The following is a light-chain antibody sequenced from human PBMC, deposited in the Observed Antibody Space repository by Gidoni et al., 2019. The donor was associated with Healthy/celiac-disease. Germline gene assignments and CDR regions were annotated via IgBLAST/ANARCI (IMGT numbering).Light chain of an antibody. CDR2: GNS. CDR1: SSNIGAGYD. CDR3: QSYDSSLSAVV. J-gene: IGLJ2*01. Sequence: QSVLTQPPPVSGAPGQRVTISCTGSSSNIGAGYDVHWYQQLPGTAPKLPIYGNSNRPSGVPDRFSGSKSGTSASLAITGLQAEDEADYYCQSYDSSLSAVVFGGGTKLTV. V-gene: IGLV1-40*01.